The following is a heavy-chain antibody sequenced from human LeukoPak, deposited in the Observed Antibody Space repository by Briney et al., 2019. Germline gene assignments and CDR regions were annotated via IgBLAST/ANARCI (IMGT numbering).Heavy chain of an antibody. V-gene: IGHV3-48*04. D-gene: IGHD2-2*02. J-gene: IGHJ4*02. CDR2: ISSSGTTI. Sequence: TLRPSSAPSGFTFSSYSMNGVRQAPPKGLVWVSYISSSGTTIYYADSVKGRFTISRDNAKNSLSLQMNSLKVEDTAVYYCARDHDGPYTFDYWGQGTPVTVSS. CDR1: GFTFSSYS. CDR3: ARDHDGPYTFDY.